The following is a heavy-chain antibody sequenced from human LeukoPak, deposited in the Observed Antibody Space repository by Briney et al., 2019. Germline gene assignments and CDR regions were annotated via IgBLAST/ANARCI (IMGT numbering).Heavy chain of an antibody. D-gene: IGHD3-10*01. CDR2: IYPGDSDT. Sequence: AGESLKISCKGSGYSFTSYWIGWVRQMPGKGLEWMGIIYPGDSDTRYSPSFQGQVTISADKSISTAYLQWSSLKASDTAMYYCARQYGSGTDYYYYYMDVWGKGTTVTVSS. CDR3: ARQYGSGTDYYYYYMDV. V-gene: IGHV5-51*01. J-gene: IGHJ6*03. CDR1: GYSFTSYW.